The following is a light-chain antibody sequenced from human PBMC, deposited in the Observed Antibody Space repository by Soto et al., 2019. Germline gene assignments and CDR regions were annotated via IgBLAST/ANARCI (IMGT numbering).Light chain of an antibody. Sequence: DIQMTPSPSTLSASVGDRVTITCRASQSISSWLAWYQQKPGKAPKPLIYDASSLESGVPSRFSGSGSGTEFTLTISSLQPDDFATYYCQQYNSYWTFGQGTKVDIK. V-gene: IGKV1-5*01. CDR1: QSISSW. CDR3: QQYNSYWT. CDR2: DAS. J-gene: IGKJ1*01.